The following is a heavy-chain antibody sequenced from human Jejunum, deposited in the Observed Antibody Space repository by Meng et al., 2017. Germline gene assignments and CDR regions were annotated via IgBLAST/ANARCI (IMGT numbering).Heavy chain of an antibody. Sequence: ASVKVSCKASGYPFSLYYMHWVRHAPGQGLEWMGLINPGGGAATYTQKFQGRVSMTTDTSTSTAYMELSSLRSEDTALYYCARGGYSFDISAFHFWGQGTKVTVSS. V-gene: IGHV1-46*01. CDR1: GYPFSLYY. D-gene: IGHD5-18*01. CDR2: INPGGGAA. CDR3: ARGGYSFDISAFHF. J-gene: IGHJ3*01.